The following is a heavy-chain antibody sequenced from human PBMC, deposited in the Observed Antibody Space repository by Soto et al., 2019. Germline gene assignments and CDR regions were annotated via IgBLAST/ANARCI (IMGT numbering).Heavy chain of an antibody. Sequence: QVQLVQSGAEVKKPGASVKVSCKASGYTFTSYDINWVRQATGQGLEWMGWMNPNSGNTGYAQKFQGRVTMTRNTPKSTAHMELSSPRSEDTAGDYRAREKSGYYDYWGQGTLVTVSS. D-gene: IGHD3-3*01. CDR1: GYTFTSYD. V-gene: IGHV1-8*01. CDR3: AREKSGYYDY. CDR2: MNPNSGNT. J-gene: IGHJ4*02.